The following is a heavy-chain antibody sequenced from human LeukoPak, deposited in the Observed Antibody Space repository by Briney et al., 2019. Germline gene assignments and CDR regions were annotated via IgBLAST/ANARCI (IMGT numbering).Heavy chain of an antibody. V-gene: IGHV1-2*02. CDR2: INPNSGGT. D-gene: IGHD3-10*01. J-gene: IGHJ6*03. Sequence: ASVKVSCKASGYTFTGYYMHWVRQAPGQGLEWMGWINPNSGGTNYAQKFQGRVTMTRDTSISTAYMELNRLRSDDTAVYYCARDTYYYGSGSYPMDVWGKGTTVTISS. CDR1: GYTFTGYY. CDR3: ARDTYYYGSGSYPMDV.